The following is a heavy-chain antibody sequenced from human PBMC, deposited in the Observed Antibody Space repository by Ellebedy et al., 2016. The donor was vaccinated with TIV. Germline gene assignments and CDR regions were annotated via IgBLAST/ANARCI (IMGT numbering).Heavy chain of an antibody. Sequence: SVKVSCKATVGTFISYAINWVRQADAQGLEWMGRIIPSGGIAKYAEKFQGRVTITAVQSTITAYMELSILRYEDTGVYFCAKAEDTDMVFYYWGQGTLVTVSS. CDR2: IIPSGGIA. CDR3: AKAEDTDMVFYY. J-gene: IGHJ4*02. CDR1: VGTFISYA. V-gene: IGHV1-69*10. D-gene: IGHD5-18*01.